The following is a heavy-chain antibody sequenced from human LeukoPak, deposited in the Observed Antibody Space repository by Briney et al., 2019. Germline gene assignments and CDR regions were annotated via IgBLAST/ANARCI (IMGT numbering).Heavy chain of an antibody. V-gene: IGHV3-30*18. D-gene: IGHD5-24*01. CDR3: AKPKWDGYNYPYFDY. CDR2: ISYDGSNK. CDR1: GFTFSSYG. Sequence: GRSLRLSCAASGFTFSSYGMHWVRQAPGEGLEWVAVISYDGSNKYYADSVKGRFTISRDNSKNTLYLQMNSLRAEDTAVYYCAKPKWDGYNYPYFDYWGQGTLVTVSS. J-gene: IGHJ4*02.